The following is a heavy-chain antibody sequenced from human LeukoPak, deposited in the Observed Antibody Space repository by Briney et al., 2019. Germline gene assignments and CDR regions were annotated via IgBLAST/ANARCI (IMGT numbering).Heavy chain of an antibody. CDR3: ARDGSYGVALDYYYGMDV. Sequence: GGSPRLSCAASGLTFSSYGMHWVRQAPGKGLEWVAVIWYDGSNKYYADSVKGRFTISRDNSMNTLYLQMNSLRAEDTAVYYCARDGSYGVALDYYYGMDVWSQGTTATVSS. CDR2: IWYDGSNK. V-gene: IGHV3-33*01. J-gene: IGHJ6*02. D-gene: IGHD1-26*01. CDR1: GLTFSSYG.